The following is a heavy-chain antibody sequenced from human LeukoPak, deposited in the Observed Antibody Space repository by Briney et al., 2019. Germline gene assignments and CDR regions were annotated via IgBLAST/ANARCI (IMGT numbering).Heavy chain of an antibody. Sequence: SVKVSCKASGGTFSSYAISWVRQAPGQGLEWVGGIIPIFGTANYAQKFQGRVTITADKSTSKAYMELSSLRSEDTAVYYCVRGIYTMDLYFDYWGQGTLVTVSS. CDR3: VRGIYTMDLYFDY. J-gene: IGHJ4*02. V-gene: IGHV1-69*06. CDR2: IIPIFGTA. CDR1: GGTFSSYA. D-gene: IGHD3-10*01.